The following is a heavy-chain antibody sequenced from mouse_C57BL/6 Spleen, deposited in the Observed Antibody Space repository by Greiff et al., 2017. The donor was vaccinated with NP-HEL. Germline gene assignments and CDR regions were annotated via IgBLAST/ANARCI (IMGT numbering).Heavy chain of an antibody. J-gene: IGHJ4*01. CDR1: GFNIKDDY. CDR3: TTPGWAMDY. Sequence: EVQLQQSGAELVRPGASVKLSCKASGFNIKDDYMHWVKQRPEQGLEWIGWIDPENGDTEYASKFQGKATITADTSSNTASLQLSSLTSEYTAVYYCTTPGWAMDYWGQGTSVTVSS. V-gene: IGHV14-4*01. D-gene: IGHD1-2*01. CDR2: IDPENGDT.